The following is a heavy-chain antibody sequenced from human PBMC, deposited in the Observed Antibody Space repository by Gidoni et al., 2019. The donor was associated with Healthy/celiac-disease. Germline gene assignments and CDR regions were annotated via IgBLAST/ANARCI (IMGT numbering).Heavy chain of an antibody. CDR2: ISSSGSTI. CDR1: GFTFSSYE. J-gene: IGHJ6*02. V-gene: IGHV3-48*03. CDR3: ARDGYYDSSGYPIYYGMDV. D-gene: IGHD3-22*01. Sequence: EVQLVESGGGLVQPGGSLRLSCAASGFTFSSYEMNWVRQAPGKGLEWVSYISSSGSTIYYADSVKGRFTISRDNAKNSLYLQMNSLRAEDTAVYYCARDGYYDSSGYPIYYGMDVWGQGTTVTVSS.